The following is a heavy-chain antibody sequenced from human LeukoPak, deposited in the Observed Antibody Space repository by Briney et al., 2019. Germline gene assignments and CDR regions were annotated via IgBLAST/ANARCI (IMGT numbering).Heavy chain of an antibody. D-gene: IGHD3-3*01. CDR3: ARDRDFWSGYYYYYYMDV. Sequence: PSETLSPTCTVSGGSISSYYWSWIRQPPGKGLEWIGYIYYSGSTNYNPSLKSRVTISVDTSKNQFSLKLSSVTAADTAVYYCARDRDFWSGYYYYYYMDVWGKGTTVTVSS. CDR2: IYYSGST. V-gene: IGHV4-59*01. CDR1: GGSISSYY. J-gene: IGHJ6*03.